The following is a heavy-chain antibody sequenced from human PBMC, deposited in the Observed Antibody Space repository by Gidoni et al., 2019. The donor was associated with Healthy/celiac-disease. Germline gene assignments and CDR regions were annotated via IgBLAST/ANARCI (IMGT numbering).Heavy chain of an antibody. CDR1: GFPVSSNY. V-gene: IGHV3-66*01. J-gene: IGHJ5*02. D-gene: IGHD4-17*01. Sequence: EVQLVESGGGLVQPGGSLRLSCAAPGFPVSSNYMSWVRQAPGKGLEWVSVIYSGGSTYYADSVKGRFTISRDNSKNTLYLQMNSLRAEDTAVYYCARDHTPGDYYWFDPWGQGTLVTVSS. CDR2: IYSGGST. CDR3: ARDHTPGDYYWFDP.